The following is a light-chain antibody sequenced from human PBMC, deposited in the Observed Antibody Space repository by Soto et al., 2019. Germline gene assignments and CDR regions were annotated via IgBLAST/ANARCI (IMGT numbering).Light chain of an antibody. CDR2: GAS. CDR3: QQYGSSPVT. J-gene: IGKJ2*01. V-gene: IGKV3-20*01. Sequence: EIVLTQSPGTLSLSPGERATLSCRASQSVSSIYLAWYQQKPGQAPRLLIYGASNRATGIPDMFSGSGSGTELPCNNSSPEPEGFAVYYCQQYGSSPVTFGQGTKVEIK. CDR1: QSVSSIY.